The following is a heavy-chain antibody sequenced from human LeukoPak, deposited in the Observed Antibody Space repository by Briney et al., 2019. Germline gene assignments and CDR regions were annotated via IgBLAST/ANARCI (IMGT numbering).Heavy chain of an antibody. V-gene: IGHV1-2*04. J-gene: IGHJ4*02. Sequence: ASVKVSCKASGYTLTSYDISWVRQATGQGLEWMGWINPNSGGTNYAQKFQGWVTMTRDTSISTAYMELSRLRSDDTAVYYCARDTGDCGGDCYSADYWGQGTLVTVSS. CDR3: ARDTGDCGGDCYSADY. D-gene: IGHD2-21*02. CDR2: INPNSGGT. CDR1: GYTLTSYD.